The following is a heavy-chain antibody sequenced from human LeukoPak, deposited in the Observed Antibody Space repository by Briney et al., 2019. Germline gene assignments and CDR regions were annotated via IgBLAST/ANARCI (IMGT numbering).Heavy chain of an antibody. Sequence: ASVKVSCKASGYTFTGYYMHWVQQAPGQGLEWMGRINPNSGGTNYAQKFQGRVTMTRDTSISTAYMELSRLRSDDTAVYYCARDPGSQRVNRLARRGDYWGQGTLVTVSS. V-gene: IGHV1-2*06. CDR3: ARDPGSQRVNRLARRGDY. D-gene: IGHD1-14*01. CDR2: INPNSGGT. CDR1: GYTFTGYY. J-gene: IGHJ4*02.